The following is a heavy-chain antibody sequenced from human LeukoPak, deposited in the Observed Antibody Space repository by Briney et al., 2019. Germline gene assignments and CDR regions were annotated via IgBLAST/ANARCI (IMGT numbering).Heavy chain of an antibody. CDR1: GYTLTELS. Sequence: ASVKVSCKVSGYTLTELSMHWVRQAPGEGLEWMGGFDPEDGETIYAQKFQGRVTMTEDTSTDTAYMELSSLRSGDTAVYYCAQYCTNGVCRYYFDYWGQGTLVTVSS. D-gene: IGHD2-8*01. CDR2: FDPEDGET. V-gene: IGHV1-24*01. CDR3: AQYCTNGVCRYYFDY. J-gene: IGHJ4*02.